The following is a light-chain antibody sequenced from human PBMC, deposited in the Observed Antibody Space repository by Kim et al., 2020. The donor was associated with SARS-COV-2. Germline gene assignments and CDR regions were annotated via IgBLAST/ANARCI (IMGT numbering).Light chain of an antibody. CDR3: CSHAGSYTWV. V-gene: IGLV2-11*01. CDR2: EVN. J-gene: IGLJ3*02. CDR1: RSDVGGYDS. Sequence: GPSVTMSCTGTRSDVGGYDSVSWYQHHAGTAPKLMIYEVNKRASGVPGRFSGYKSGNTGSLTISGLQAEDEADYYCCSHAGSYTWVFGGGTQLTVL.